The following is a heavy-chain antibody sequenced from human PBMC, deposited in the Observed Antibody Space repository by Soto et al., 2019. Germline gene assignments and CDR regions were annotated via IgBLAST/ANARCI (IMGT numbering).Heavy chain of an antibody. V-gene: IGHV5-51*01. J-gene: IGHJ6*02. D-gene: IGHD1-7*01. CDR2: IYPRDSDS. CDR1: GYSFTIYW. Sequence: SLKISCQASGYSFTIYWIAWVRQMPGKGLECMGIIYPRDSDSRYTPSFQGQVTISVDKSVSTAYLQWSSLKASDTAMYYCARLHWAGTPKADLDVWGQGTTVTVSS. CDR3: ARLHWAGTPKADLDV.